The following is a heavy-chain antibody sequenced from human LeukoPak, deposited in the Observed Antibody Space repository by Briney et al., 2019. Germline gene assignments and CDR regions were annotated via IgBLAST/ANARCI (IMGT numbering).Heavy chain of an antibody. V-gene: IGHV3-21*01. CDR2: ISSTSSYI. CDR3: AKMNYGGDSVDWYFDL. J-gene: IGHJ2*01. CDR1: GFTFSSYS. D-gene: IGHD4-23*01. Sequence: PGGSLRLSCAASGFTFSSYSMNWVRQAPGEGLEWVSSISSTSSYIHYGDSVKGRFTISRDNAKNSLYLEMNSLRAEDTAVYYCAKMNYGGDSVDWYFDLWGRGTLVTVSS.